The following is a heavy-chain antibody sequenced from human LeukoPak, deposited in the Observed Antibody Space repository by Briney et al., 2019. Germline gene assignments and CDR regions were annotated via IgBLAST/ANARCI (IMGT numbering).Heavy chain of an antibody. CDR3: AATVPYYMDV. CDR1: GFTFSSYS. D-gene: IGHD4-11*01. Sequence: GGSLRLSCAASGFTFSSYSMNWVRQAPGKGLEWVSYISSSSSTIYYADSVKGRFTISRDNSKNTLYLQMNSLRAEDTAVYYCAATVPYYMDVWGKGTTVTVSS. V-gene: IGHV3-48*01. J-gene: IGHJ6*03. CDR2: ISSSSSTI.